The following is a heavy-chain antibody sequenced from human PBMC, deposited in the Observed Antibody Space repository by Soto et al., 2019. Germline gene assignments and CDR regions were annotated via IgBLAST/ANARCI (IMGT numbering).Heavy chain of an antibody. CDR2: ISAYNGNT. CDR3: ARDPPPPDY. Sequence: QVQLVQSGAEVKKPGASVKVSCKASGYTFARYAISWMRQAPGQGLEWMGWISAYNGNTNYAQKLQGRVTMTTDSSTSTADMEQRSLIPDDTAVYYCARDPPPPDYWGQGTLVTVSS. CDR1: GYTFARYA. V-gene: IGHV1-18*01. J-gene: IGHJ4*02.